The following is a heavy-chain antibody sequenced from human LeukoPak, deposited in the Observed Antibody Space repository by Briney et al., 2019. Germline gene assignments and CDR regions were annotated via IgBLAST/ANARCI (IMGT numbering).Heavy chain of an antibody. V-gene: IGHV1-8*01. CDR2: MNSNSGNT. J-gene: IGHJ4*02. CDR3: ARALRGVAVAGASYYFDY. Sequence: ASVKVSCKASGYTFTSYDINWVRQATGQGLEWMGWMNSNSGNTGYAQKFQGRVIMTRNTSISTAYMELSSLRSEDTAAYYCARALRGVAVAGASYYFDYWGQGTLVTVSS. D-gene: IGHD6-19*01. CDR1: GYTFTSYD.